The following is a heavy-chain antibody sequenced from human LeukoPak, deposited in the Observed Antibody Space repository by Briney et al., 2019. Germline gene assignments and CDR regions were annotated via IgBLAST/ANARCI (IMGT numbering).Heavy chain of an antibody. J-gene: IGHJ4*02. CDR2: ITDSGSST. V-gene: IGHV3-23*01. Sequence: GGSLRLPCAASGFPFSNYAMSWVRQPPGKGLELVSVITDSGSSTYYPDSVKGRFTISRDNSKNTLYLQTNSLRAEDTAVYHCAKGTLRYCTSGRCYPLDYWGQGTLVTVSS. D-gene: IGHD2-15*01. CDR1: GFPFSNYA. CDR3: AKGTLRYCTSGRCYPLDY.